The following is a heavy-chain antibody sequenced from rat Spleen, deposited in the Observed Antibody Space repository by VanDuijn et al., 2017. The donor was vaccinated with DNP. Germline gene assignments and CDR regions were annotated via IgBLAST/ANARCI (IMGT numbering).Heavy chain of an antibody. CDR2: ISTGGGNT. V-gene: IGHV5S11*01. CDR1: GFIFNDYG. Sequence: EVQLVESGGGLVQPGRSLKLSCAASGFIFNDYGMAWVRQTPKKGLEWVATISTGGGNTYYRDSVKGRFTISRDNAKSTLYLQMDSLRSEETATYYCARVQLGYYALDAWGQGVMVTVSS. J-gene: IGHJ2*01. CDR3: ARVQLGYYALDA. D-gene: IGHD1-12*01.